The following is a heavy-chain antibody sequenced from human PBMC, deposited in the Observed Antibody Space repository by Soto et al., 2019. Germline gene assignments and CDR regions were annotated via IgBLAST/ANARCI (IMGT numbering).Heavy chain of an antibody. V-gene: IGHV2-5*02. CDR1: GFSLSTSGVG. CDR3: AQSIPPRLFDC. J-gene: IGHJ4*02. Sequence: SGPTLVNPTQTLTLTCTFSGFSLSTSGVGVGWIRQPPGKALEWPALIYWDDDKRYSPSLNSRLTITKDTSKNQVVLAMTNMALLDKAKFYCAQSIPPRLFDCGGKGTLVPVSS. CDR2: IYWDDDK. D-gene: IGHD2-21*01.